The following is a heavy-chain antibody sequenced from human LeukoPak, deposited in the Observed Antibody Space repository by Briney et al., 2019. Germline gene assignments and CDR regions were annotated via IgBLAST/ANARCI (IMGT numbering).Heavy chain of an antibody. CDR1: GFTFTSSA. J-gene: IGHJ3*02. Sequence: GASVKVSCKASGFTFTSSAMQWVRQARGQRLEWIGWIVVGSGNTNYAQKFQERVTITRDMSTSTAYMELSRLRYDDTAVYYCARAREDAFDTWGQGTMVTVSS. V-gene: IGHV1-58*02. CDR2: IVVGSGNT. D-gene: IGHD1-26*01. CDR3: ARAREDAFDT.